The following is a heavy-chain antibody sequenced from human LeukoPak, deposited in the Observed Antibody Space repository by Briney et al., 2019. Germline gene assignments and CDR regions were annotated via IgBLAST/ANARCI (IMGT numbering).Heavy chain of an antibody. V-gene: IGHV4-30-4*01. CDR1: GGSISSGDYY. CDR3: ARGGPAADNWFDP. J-gene: IGHJ5*02. D-gene: IGHD2-2*01. CDR2: IHYSGST. Sequence: PSETLSLTCTVSGGSISSGDYYWSWIRQPPGKGLEWIGYIHYSGSTYYNPSLKSRVTISVDTSKNQFSLKLSSVTAADTAVYYCARGGPAADNWFDPWGQGTLVTVSS.